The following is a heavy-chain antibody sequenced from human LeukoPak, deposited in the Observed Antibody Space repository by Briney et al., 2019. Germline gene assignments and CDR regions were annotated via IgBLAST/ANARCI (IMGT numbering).Heavy chain of an antibody. Sequence: SETLSLTCTVSGGSISSYYWSWIRLPPGKGLELVGYLPKSGNTNYSPSLKSRVPIFGDTSKNQFFVTLSSVTAADTAVYYCARARYVNSFYAFDIWGQGTLVTVSS. D-gene: IGHD3-9*01. V-gene: IGHV4-59*01. CDR3: ARARYVNSFYAFDI. CDR1: GGSISSYY. J-gene: IGHJ3*02. CDR2: LPKSGNT.